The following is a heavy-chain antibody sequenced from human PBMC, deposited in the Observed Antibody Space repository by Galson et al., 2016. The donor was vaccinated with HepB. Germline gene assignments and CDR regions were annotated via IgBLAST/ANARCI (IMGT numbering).Heavy chain of an antibody. CDR2: IYPGDPDT. J-gene: IGHJ5*02. V-gene: IGHV5-51*01. CDR1: GDTFGGHW. CDR3: ARAPGTNNWFDT. Sequence: QSGAEVKKPGESLKISCKDSGDTFGGHWIAWVRQMPEKGLEWMGIIYPGDPDTKYSPSFQGHVTISADKSTRTAYLQWSSLKASDTAIYYCARAPGTNNWFDTWGQGTQVTVSS.